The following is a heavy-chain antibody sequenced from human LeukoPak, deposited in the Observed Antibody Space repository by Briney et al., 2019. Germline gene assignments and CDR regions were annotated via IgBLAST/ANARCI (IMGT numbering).Heavy chain of an antibody. CDR3: ASGYCGGDCYFDY. CDR1: GGTFSKYS. Sequence: SVKVSCKASGGTFSKYSISWVRQRPGQGLEWMGGIIPIFGTANYAQKFQGRVTITADESTSTAYMELSSLRSEDTAVYYCASGYCGGDCYFDYWGQGTLVTVSS. J-gene: IGHJ4*02. CDR2: IIPIFGTA. D-gene: IGHD2-21*02. V-gene: IGHV1-69*01.